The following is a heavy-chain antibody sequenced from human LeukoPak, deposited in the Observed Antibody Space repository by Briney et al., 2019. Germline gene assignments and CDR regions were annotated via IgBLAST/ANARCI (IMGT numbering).Heavy chain of an antibody. Sequence: GGSLRLSCAASGFTFDDYGMSWVRQAPGKGLEWVSGINWNGGSTGYADSVKGRFTISRDNAKNPLYLQMNSLRAEDTALYYCARVGFSGTRKYYYYYYYMDVWGKGTTVTVSS. CDR1: GFTFDDYG. CDR3: ARVGFSGTRKYYYYYYYMDV. V-gene: IGHV3-20*04. CDR2: INWNGGST. J-gene: IGHJ6*03.